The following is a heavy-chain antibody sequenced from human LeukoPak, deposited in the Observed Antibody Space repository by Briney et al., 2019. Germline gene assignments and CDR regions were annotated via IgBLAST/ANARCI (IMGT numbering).Heavy chain of an antibody. Sequence: GGSLRLSCAASGFTFSDYYMSWIRQAPGKGLEWVSYISSSGSTIYYADSVKGRFTISRDNAKNSLYLQMNSLRAEATAVYYCARVAKERVGGVYYFDYWAQASQVSVSS. CDR3: ARVAKERVGGVYYFDY. D-gene: IGHD1-1*01. V-gene: IGHV3-11*01. CDR1: GFTFSDYY. J-gene: IGHJ4*02. CDR2: ISSSGSTI.